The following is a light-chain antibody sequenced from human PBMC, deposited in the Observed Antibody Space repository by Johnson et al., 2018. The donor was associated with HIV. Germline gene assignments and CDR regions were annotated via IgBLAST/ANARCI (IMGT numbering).Light chain of an antibody. V-gene: IGLV1-51*01. CDR3: GTWDSSLSAAGNV. J-gene: IGLJ1*01. CDR1: SSNIGNNY. Sequence: QLVLTQPPSVSAAPGQKVTISCSGSSSNIGNNYVSWYQQLPGTAPKLLIYDNNKRPSGIPDRFSGSKSGTSATLGITGLQTGDEADYYFGTWDSSLSAAGNVFGTGTKVTVL. CDR2: DNN.